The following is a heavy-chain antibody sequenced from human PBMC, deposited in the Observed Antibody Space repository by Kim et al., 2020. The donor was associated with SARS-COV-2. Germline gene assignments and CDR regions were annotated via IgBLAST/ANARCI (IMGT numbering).Heavy chain of an antibody. CDR2: IFGSGTT. J-gene: IGHJ6*02. D-gene: IGHD3-10*01. Sequence: GGSLRLYCAASGFSVSTNDMSWVRQAPGKGLEWVATIFGSGTTYFADSAKGRFTISRDNSKNTLYLQMNSLRAEDTAAYHCARKLLWFGDNGMDVWGQGTTVTVSS. CDR1: GFSVSTND. V-gene: IGHV3-53*01. CDR3: ARKLLWFGDNGMDV.